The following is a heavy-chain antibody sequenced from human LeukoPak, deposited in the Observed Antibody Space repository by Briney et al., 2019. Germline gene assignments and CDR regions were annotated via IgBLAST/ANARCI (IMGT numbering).Heavy chain of an antibody. V-gene: IGHV4-31*03. CDR1: GGSISSGGYY. J-gene: IGHJ4*02. CDR2: IYYSGST. CDR3: ARDKSXXXLDY. Sequence: SETLSLTCTVSGGSISSGGYYWSWIRQHPGKGLEWIGYIYYSGSTYYNPSLKSRVTISVDTSKNQFSLKLSSVTAADTAVYYCARDKSXXXLDYWGQGTLVTVSS.